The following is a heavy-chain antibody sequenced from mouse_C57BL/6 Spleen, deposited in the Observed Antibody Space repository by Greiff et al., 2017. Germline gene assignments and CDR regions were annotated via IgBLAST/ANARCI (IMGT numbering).Heavy chain of an antibody. D-gene: IGHD1-1*01. CDR3: ATITTVVATPAY. J-gene: IGHJ2*01. CDR1: GYTFTSYW. Sequence: QVQLQQPGAELVKPGASVKLSCKASGYTFTSYWMQWVKQRPGQGLEWIGEIDPSDSYTNYNQKFKGKATLTVDTSSSTAYMQLSSLTSEDSAVYYCATITTVVATPAYWGQGTTLTVPS. V-gene: IGHV1-50*01. CDR2: IDPSDSYT.